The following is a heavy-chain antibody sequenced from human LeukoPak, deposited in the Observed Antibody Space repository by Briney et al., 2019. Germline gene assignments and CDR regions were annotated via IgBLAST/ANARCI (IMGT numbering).Heavy chain of an antibody. J-gene: IGHJ3*02. CDR3: ARARDSSGSIPDAFDI. Sequence: GGSLRLSCAASGFTFSSYGMHWVRQAPGKGLEWVSVIYSGGSTYYAESVKGRFTISRDNSKNTLYLQMNSLRAEDKAVYYCARARDSSGSIPDAFDIWGQGKMVTVPS. CDR1: GFTFSSYG. V-gene: IGHV3-53*01. D-gene: IGHD3-22*01. CDR2: IYSGGST.